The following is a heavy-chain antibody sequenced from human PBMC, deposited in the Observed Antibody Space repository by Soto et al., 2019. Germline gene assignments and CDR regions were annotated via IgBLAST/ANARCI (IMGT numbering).Heavy chain of an antibody. V-gene: IGHV5-51*01. J-gene: IGHJ4*02. CDR1: GYNFNNYW. CDR2: IYPGDSDT. CDR3: ARHSYLDF. Sequence: GESLKISCKASGYNFNNYWIAWVRQMPGKGLEWMGIIYPGDSDTRYSPSLQGQVTTSADKSISTAYLQWSSLKASDSGMYYCARHSYLDFWGQGTPVTAPQ.